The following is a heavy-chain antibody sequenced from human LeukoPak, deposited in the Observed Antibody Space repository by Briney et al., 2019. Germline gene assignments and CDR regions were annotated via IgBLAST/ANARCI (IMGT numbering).Heavy chain of an antibody. CDR3: ATEKAFAFDI. J-gene: IGHJ3*02. CDR2: ISITSRTT. Sequence: GGSLRLSCAASGFTFTTYSMNWVRQAPGKGLQWVSYISITSRTTNYADSVKGRFTISRDSAKNSLYLQMNSLRGEDTAVYYCATEKAFAFDIWGQGTVVTVSS. V-gene: IGHV3-48*01. CDR1: GFTFTTYS.